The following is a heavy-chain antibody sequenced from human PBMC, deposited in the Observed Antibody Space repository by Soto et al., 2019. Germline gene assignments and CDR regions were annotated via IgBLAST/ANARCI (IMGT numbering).Heavy chain of an antibody. J-gene: IGHJ5*02. CDR3: ASGNSGAYRAWFDP. CDR2: FYLSGST. V-gene: IGHV4-39*01. Sequence: QLQLQESGPGLVKPSETLSLTCTVSGASISSTSYFWGWIRQPPGKGLEWVGSFYLSGSTHYTPSLNSRFTISVDTSKNQFSLRLTSLTAADTAVYYCASGNSGAYRAWFDPWGQGTLVTVSS. CDR1: GASISSTSYF. D-gene: IGHD6-25*01.